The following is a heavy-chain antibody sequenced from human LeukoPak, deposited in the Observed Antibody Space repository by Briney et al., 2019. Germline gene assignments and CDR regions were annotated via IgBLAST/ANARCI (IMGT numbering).Heavy chain of an antibody. V-gene: IGHV7-4-1*02. D-gene: IGHD4-17*01. Sequence: GASVKVSCKTSGYTFTRYPIHWVRQAPGRGLEWMGWINANTGSPTYAQAFAGRFVFSLDTSVSTAYLQISSLKAEDTAVYYCARDDDYGDLHTTGTFDYWGQGTLVTVSS. CDR3: ARDDDYGDLHTTGTFDY. CDR1: GYTFTRYP. J-gene: IGHJ4*02. CDR2: INANTGSP.